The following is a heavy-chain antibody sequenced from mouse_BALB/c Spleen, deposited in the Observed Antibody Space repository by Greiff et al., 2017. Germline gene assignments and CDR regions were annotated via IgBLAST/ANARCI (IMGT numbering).Heavy chain of an antibody. V-gene: IGHV2-9*02. CDR1: GFSLTSYG. D-gene: IGHD1-1*01. Sequence: VKVVESGPGLVAPSQSLSITCTVSGFSLTSYGVHWVRQPPGKGLEWLGVIWAGGSTNYNSALMSRLSISKDNSKSQVFLKMNSLQTDDTAMYYCARDSLLLRWAMDYWGQGTSVTVSS. CDR3: ARDSLLLRWAMDY. J-gene: IGHJ4*01. CDR2: IWAGGST.